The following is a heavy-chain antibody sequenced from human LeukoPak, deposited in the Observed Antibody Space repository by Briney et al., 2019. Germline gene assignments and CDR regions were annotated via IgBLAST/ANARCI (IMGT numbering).Heavy chain of an antibody. CDR3: ASTLPATPGGRKILDY. Sequence: SGGSLRLSCAASGFLFSRYWMSWVRQAPGKGLEWVANIKEDGSEKYYVESMKGRFTISRDNVKNSLYLQINSLRAEDTAVYYCASTLPATPGGRKILDYWGQGTLVTVSS. J-gene: IGHJ4*02. CDR2: IKEDGSEK. V-gene: IGHV3-7*01. CDR1: GFLFSRYW. D-gene: IGHD2-15*01.